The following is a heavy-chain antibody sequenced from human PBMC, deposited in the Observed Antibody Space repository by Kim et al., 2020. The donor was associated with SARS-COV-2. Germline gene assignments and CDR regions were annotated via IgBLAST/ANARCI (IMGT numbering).Heavy chain of an antibody. CDR1: GFTFSSYA. V-gene: IGHV3-23*01. CDR3: GRKIGDENSSGWDDFDY. CDR2: ISGSGGST. D-gene: IGHD6-19*01. J-gene: IGHJ4*02. Sequence: GGSLRLSCAASGFTFSSYAMSWVRQAPGKGLEWVSAISGSGGSTYYADSVKGRFTISRDNSKNTLYLQMNSLRAEDTAVYYCGRKIGDENSSGWDDFDYWGQGTLVTVSS.